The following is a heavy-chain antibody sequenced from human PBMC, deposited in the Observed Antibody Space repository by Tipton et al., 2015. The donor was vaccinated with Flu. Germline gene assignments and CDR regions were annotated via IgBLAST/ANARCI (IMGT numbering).Heavy chain of an antibody. CDR2: ISGSGGST. Sequence: SLRLSCAASGFTFSSDAMSWVRQAPGKGLEWVSTISGSGGSTYFADSVKGRFTISRDNSQNTRYLQMNNLRAEDTAVFYWAKGRWYFDLWGRGTLVTVSS. CDR3: AKGRWYFDL. V-gene: IGHV3-23*01. J-gene: IGHJ2*01. CDR1: GFTFSSDA. D-gene: IGHD6-6*01.